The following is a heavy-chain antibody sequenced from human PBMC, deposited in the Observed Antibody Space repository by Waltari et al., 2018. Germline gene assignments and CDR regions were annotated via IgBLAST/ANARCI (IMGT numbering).Heavy chain of an antibody. CDR3: ARDQHGDYARIDF. Sequence: QVQLVESGGGVVQPGRSLRHPCGVSGFIFSHFCMHWVRRDPGKGLEWVAFIWYDGSMMDYADSVKGRFTIARDNSKSILFLEMNSLRAEDTALYYCARDQHGDYARIDFWGQGTQVTVSS. V-gene: IGHV3-33*01. D-gene: IGHD4-17*01. J-gene: IGHJ4*02. CDR1: GFIFSHFC. CDR2: IWYDGSMM.